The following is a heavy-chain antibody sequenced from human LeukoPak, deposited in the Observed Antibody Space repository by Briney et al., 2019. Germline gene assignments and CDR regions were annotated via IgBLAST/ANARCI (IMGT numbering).Heavy chain of an antibody. CDR3: ARGLAVAGTTEDFPP. J-gene: IGHJ4*02. CDR2: INHSGST. D-gene: IGHD6-19*01. V-gene: IGHV4-34*01. CDR1: GGSFSGYY. Sequence: SETLSLTCAVYGGSFSGYYWSWIRQPPGKGLEWIGEINHSGSTNYNPSLKSRVTISVDTPKNQFSLKRSSVTAADTAVYYCARGLAVAGTTEDFPPRGQGTLVTVSS.